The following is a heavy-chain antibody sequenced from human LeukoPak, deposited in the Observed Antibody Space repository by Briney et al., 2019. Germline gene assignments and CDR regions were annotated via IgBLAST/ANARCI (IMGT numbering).Heavy chain of an antibody. CDR2: INPNSGGT. J-gene: IGHJ4*02. CDR1: GYTFTSYD. CDR3: ARTPSGGGYVDH. Sequence: ASVKVSCKASGYTFTSYDINWVRQATGQGLEWMGWINPNSGGTNYAQKFQGRVTMTRDTSISTAYMELSRLRSDDTAVYYCARTPSGGGYVDHWGQGTLVTVSS. V-gene: IGHV1-2*02. D-gene: IGHD2-15*01.